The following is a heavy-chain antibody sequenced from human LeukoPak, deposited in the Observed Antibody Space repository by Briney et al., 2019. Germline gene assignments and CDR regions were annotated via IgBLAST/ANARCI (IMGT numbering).Heavy chain of an antibody. CDR2: ISSSGSTI. J-gene: IGHJ3*02. D-gene: IGHD4-17*01. Sequence: GGSLGLSCAASGFTFSDYYMSWIRQAPGKGLEWVSYISSSGSTIYYADSVKGRFTISRDNAKNSLYLQMNSLRAEDTAVYYCARSVDYGAFDIWGQGTMVTVSS. V-gene: IGHV3-11*01. CDR1: GFTFSDYY. CDR3: ARSVDYGAFDI.